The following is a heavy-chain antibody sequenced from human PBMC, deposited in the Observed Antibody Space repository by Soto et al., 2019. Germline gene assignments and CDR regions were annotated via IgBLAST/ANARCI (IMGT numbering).Heavy chain of an antibody. D-gene: IGHD6-13*01. J-gene: IGHJ1*01. CDR3: VKDESINWYSGHFRH. CDR2: INWNSGSI. CDR1: GFTFDDYA. Sequence: EVQLVESGGGLVQPGRSLRLSCAASGFTFDDYAMHCVRQVPGKGLEWVSGINWNSGSIGYVDSVKGRFAIARDNAKISLQLQMNSLSAEDTAFYYCVKDESINWYSGHFRHWGQGTLVTVSS. V-gene: IGHV3-9*01.